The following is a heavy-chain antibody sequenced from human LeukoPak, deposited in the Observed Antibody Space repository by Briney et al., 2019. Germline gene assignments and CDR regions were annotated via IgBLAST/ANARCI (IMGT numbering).Heavy chain of an antibody. CDR1: GFTFSTYA. Sequence: GGSLRLSCAASGFTFSTYAMSWVRQAPGKGLDWVSTISDGGSDTHYADSVKGRFTISRDDSKNTLYLQMNSLRAEDTAVYYCAKALYGDYGRFDYWGQGTLVTVSA. V-gene: IGHV3-23*01. CDR3: AKALYGDYGRFDY. D-gene: IGHD4-17*01. J-gene: IGHJ4*02. CDR2: ISDGGSDT.